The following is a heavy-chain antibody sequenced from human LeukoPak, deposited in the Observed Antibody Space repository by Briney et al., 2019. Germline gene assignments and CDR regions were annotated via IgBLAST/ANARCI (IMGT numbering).Heavy chain of an antibody. CDR2: IIPIFGTA. D-gene: IGHD5-24*01. CDR1: GGTFSSYA. J-gene: IGHJ4*02. V-gene: IGHV1-69*06. Sequence: GASVKVSCKASGGTFSSYAISWVRQAPGQGFEWMGGIIPIFGTANYAQKFQGRVTITAEKSTSTAYMERSSLRSEDTAVYYCARGDGLAGLWGQGTLVTVSS. CDR3: ARGDGLAGL.